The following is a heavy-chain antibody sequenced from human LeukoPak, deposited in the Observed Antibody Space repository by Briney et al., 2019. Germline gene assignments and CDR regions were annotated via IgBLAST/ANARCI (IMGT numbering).Heavy chain of an antibody. CDR2: ISSSGSYI. CDR3: ARDRDYAFDY. CDR1: GFTFSSYS. Sequence: PGGSLRLSCAASGFTFSSYSMNWVRQAPGKGLEWVSSISSSGSYIYYADSMQGRFTISRDNGKNSLYLQMNSLRDEDTAVYYCARDRDYAFDYWGQGTLVTVSS. D-gene: IGHD4-17*01. V-gene: IGHV3-21*01. J-gene: IGHJ4*02.